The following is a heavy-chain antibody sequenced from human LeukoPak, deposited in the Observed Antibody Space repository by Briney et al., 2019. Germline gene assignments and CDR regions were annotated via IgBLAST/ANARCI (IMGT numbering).Heavy chain of an antibody. CDR1: GFTVSSNY. D-gene: IGHD3-22*01. CDR3: AREGHYYDSSGYYSVGWYFDL. J-gene: IGHJ2*01. CDR2: IYSGGST. V-gene: IGHV3-53*01. Sequence: GSLRLSCAASGFTVSSNYMSWVRQAPGKGLEWVSVIYSGGSTYYADSVKGRFTISRDNSKNTLYLQMNSLRAEDTAVYYCAREGHYYDSSGYYSVGWYFDLWGRGTLVTVSS.